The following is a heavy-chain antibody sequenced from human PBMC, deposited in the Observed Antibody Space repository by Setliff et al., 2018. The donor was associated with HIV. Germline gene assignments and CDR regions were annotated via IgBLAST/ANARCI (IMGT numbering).Heavy chain of an antibody. V-gene: IGHV4-34*01. CDR1: GGSFSNFY. D-gene: IGHD3-3*01. Sequence: SETLSLTCAVYGGSFSNFYWSWVRQSPEKGLEWIGEIADDGTANYNPSLKSRVTISLGASKTQFSLRVTSVTAADTAVYFCARERPPMEGWGDYFDSWGQGTLVTVSS. J-gene: IGHJ4*02. CDR2: IADDGTA. CDR3: ARERPPMEGWGDYFDS.